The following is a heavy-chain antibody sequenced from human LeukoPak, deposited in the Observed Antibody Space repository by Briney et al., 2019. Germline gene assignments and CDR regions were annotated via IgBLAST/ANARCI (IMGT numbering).Heavy chain of an antibody. CDR1: GFTFSSYW. Sequence: GGSLRLSCAASGFTFSSYWMHWVRQAPGKGLVWVSRINSDGSSTSYADSVEGRFTISRDNAKNSLYLQMNSLRAEDTALYYCARDLSARRTGITIFGVVNYYYGMDVWGQGTTVTVSS. J-gene: IGHJ6*02. D-gene: IGHD3-3*01. CDR2: INSDGSST. V-gene: IGHV3-74*01. CDR3: ARDLSARRTGITIFGVVNYYYGMDV.